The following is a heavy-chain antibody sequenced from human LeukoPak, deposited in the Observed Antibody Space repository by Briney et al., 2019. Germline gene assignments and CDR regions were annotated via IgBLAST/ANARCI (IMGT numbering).Heavy chain of an antibody. CDR1: GGSISSYY. CDR2: IYTSGST. V-gene: IGHV4-4*07. Sequence: PEPLSLTCSVSGGSISSYYWSWIRQPAGKGLERIGRIYTSGSTNYNPSLKSRVTISVDTSKNQFSLKLSYVTDADTAVYYCARVGVYYGMDVWGQGTTVTVSS. J-gene: IGHJ6*02. D-gene: IGHD2-8*01. CDR3: ARVGVYYGMDV.